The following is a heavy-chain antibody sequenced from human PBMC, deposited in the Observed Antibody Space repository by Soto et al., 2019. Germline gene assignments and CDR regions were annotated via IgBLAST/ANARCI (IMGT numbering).Heavy chain of an antibody. CDR1: GFTFRSYA. V-gene: IGHV3-30-3*01. D-gene: IGHD2-15*01. Sequence: QVQLVESGGGVVQPGRSLRLSCAASGFTFRSYAMHWVRQAPGKGLECVAVIAYDGSNKFYRDYVKGRFTISRDNSKNTLYLQINNLNYEDTAVYYCARGDREDIAVVIGARPGEYGVDVWGQGTTVTVSS. CDR2: IAYDGSNK. CDR3: ARGDREDIAVVIGARPGEYGVDV. J-gene: IGHJ6*02.